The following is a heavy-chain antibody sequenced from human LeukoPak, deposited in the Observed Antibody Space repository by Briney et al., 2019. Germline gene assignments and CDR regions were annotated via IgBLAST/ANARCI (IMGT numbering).Heavy chain of an antibody. J-gene: IGHJ3*02. V-gene: IGHV3-11*01. Sequence: GGSLRLSRAASGFTFSDYYMSWIRQAPGKGLEWVSYISSSGSTIYYADSVKGRFTISRDNAKNSLYLQMNSLRAEDTAVYYCARYHSTLTHDAFDIWGQGTMVTVSS. CDR2: ISSSGSTI. D-gene: IGHD2-2*01. CDR3: ARYHSTLTHDAFDI. CDR1: GFTFSDYY.